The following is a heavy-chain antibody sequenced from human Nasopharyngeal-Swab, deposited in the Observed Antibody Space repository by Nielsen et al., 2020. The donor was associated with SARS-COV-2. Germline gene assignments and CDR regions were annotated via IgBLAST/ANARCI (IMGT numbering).Heavy chain of an antibody. CDR2: IGDKDHNYAT. J-gene: IGHJ4*02. CDR1: GFIFSASA. CDR3: TTDFYFDY. Sequence: GGSLRLSCAASGFIFSASAMHWVRQASGKGLEWVGRIGDKDHNYATTYGASVKGRFTISRDDSKNTVFLHMDSPRTEDTALYYCTTDFYFDYWGQGTLVTVSS. V-gene: IGHV3-73*01.